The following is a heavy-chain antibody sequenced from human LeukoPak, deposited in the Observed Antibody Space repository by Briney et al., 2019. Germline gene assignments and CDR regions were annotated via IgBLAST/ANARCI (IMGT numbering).Heavy chain of an antibody. CDR2: IYYSGTT. D-gene: IGHD3-22*01. CDR3: ARHVPTPYYGTSGPFDY. Sequence: PSETLSLTCTVSVRSVSGYFWSWIRQPPGQGLEWIGCIYYSGTTDYNPSLRSRVTLSVDTSKNQFSLKLTSVTAADTAVYFCARHVPTPYYGTSGPFDYWGQGTLVTVSS. J-gene: IGHJ4*02. CDR1: VRSVSGYF. V-gene: IGHV4-59*08.